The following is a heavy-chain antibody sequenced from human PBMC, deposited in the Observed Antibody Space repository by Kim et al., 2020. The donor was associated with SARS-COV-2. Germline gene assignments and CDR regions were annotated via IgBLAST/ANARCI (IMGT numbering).Heavy chain of an antibody. D-gene: IGHD6-6*01. V-gene: IGHV3-21*01. Sequence: LSLTCAASGFTFSSYSMNWVRQAPGKGLEWVSSISSSSSYIYYADSVKGRFTISRDNAKNSLYLQMNSLRAEDTAVYYCARGAARGIWGQGTMVTVSS. CDR1: GFTFSSYS. J-gene: IGHJ3*02. CDR3: ARGAARGI. CDR2: ISSSSSYI.